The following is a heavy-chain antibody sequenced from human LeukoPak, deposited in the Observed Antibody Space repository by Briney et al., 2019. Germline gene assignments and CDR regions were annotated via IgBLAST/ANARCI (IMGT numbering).Heavy chain of an antibody. J-gene: IGHJ6*02. Sequence: PAETLSLTCTVSGGSMSSYYWSWIRQHPGKGLEWIGYIYYSGSTNYNPSLKSRVTISVDTSKNQFSLKLSSVTAADTAVYYCAIEDTRNGMDVWGQGTTVTVSS. CDR1: GGSMSSYY. CDR2: IYYSGST. V-gene: IGHV4-59*01. CDR3: AIEDTRNGMDV.